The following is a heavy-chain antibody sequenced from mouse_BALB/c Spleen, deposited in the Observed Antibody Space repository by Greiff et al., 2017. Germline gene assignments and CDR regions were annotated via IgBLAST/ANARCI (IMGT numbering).Heavy chain of an antibody. CDR1: GYTFTSYT. CDR2: INPSSGYT. D-gene: IGHD6-2*01. CDR3: ARPRLLSYAMDY. Sequence: QVQLQQSAAELARPGASVKMSCKASGYTFTSYTMHWVKQRPGQGLEWIGYINPSSGYTEYNQKFKDKTTLTADKSSSTAYMQLSSLTSEDSAVYYCARPRLLSYAMDYWGQGTSVTVSS. V-gene: IGHV1-4*02. J-gene: IGHJ4*01.